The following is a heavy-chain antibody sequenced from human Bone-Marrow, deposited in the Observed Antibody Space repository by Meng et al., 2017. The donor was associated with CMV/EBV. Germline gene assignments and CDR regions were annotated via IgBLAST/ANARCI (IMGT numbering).Heavy chain of an antibody. V-gene: IGHV4-39*07. J-gene: IGHJ5*02. CDR1: GGPISSSSYY. D-gene: IGHD1/OR15-1a*01. CDR2: IYYSGST. Sequence: CPVSGGPISSSSYYWCWIRQPPGKGLGWIGSIYYSGSTYYNPSLKSGVTISVDTSKNQFSLMLSSVTAADTAVYYCARWNRTFNWFVPWGQGNLVHVSS. CDR3: ARWNRTFNWFVP.